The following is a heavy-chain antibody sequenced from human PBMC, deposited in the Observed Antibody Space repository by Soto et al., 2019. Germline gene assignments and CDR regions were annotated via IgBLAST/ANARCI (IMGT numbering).Heavy chain of an antibody. CDR1: GLPFSGSP. D-gene: IGHD2-2*01. V-gene: IGHV3-73*01. J-gene: IGHJ6*02. CDR3: TRPGFGDFVDPYDYGIDV. Sequence: PVVSLRISGAASGLPFSGSPIHWVRQASGKGLEWVGRIRSKANTYATAYATSVKGRFTISRDDSKNTTYLQMNSLKTEDTAAYFCTRPGFGDFVDPYDYGIDVWGQGTTVTVSS. CDR2: IRSKANTYAT.